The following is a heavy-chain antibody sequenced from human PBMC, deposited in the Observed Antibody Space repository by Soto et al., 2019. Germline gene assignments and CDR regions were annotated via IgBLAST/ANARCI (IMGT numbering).Heavy chain of an antibody. CDR3: ARDDVAVAGEDFYYYYGMDV. D-gene: IGHD6-19*01. CDR2: INAGNGNT. J-gene: IGHJ6*02. Sequence: GASVKVSCKASGYTFTSYAMHWVRQAPGQRLEWMGWINAGNGNTKYSQKFQGRVTITRDTSASTAYMELSSLRSEDTAVYYCARDDVAVAGEDFYYYYGMDVWGQGTTVTVSS. V-gene: IGHV1-3*01. CDR1: GYTFTSYA.